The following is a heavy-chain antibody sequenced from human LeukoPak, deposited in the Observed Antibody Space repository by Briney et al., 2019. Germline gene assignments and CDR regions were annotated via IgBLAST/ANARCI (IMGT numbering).Heavy chain of an antibody. J-gene: IGHJ4*02. CDR2: IYYSGST. D-gene: IGHD5-12*01. CDR1: GGSISSYY. CDR3: ASISQDIVATISFDY. Sequence: SETLSLTCTVSGGSISSYYWGWIRQPPGKGLEWIGSIYYSGSTYYNPSLKSRVTISVDTSKNQFSLKLSSVTAADTAVYYCASISQDIVATISFDYWGQGTLVTVSS. V-gene: IGHV4-39*07.